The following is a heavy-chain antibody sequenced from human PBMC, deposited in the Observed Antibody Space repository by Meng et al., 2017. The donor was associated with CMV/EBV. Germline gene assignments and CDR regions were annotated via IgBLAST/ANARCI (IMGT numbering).Heavy chain of an antibody. CDR2: ISYDGANK. V-gene: IGHV3-30*04. D-gene: IGHD3-22*01. CDR1: GFTFYSYP. J-gene: IGHJ4*02. CDR3: ARGEDYFDFYFFDL. Sequence: GKSLKISCAASGFTFYSYPMHWVRQAPGRGLEWVALISYDGANKYYADSVKGRFTISRDNSKNTLYLQMSSLRAGDTAVYYCARGEDYFDFYFFDLWGQGALVTVSS.